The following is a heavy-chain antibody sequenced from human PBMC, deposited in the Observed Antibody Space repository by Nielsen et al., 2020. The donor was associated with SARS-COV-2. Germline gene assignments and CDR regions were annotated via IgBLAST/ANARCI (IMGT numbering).Heavy chain of an antibody. D-gene: IGHD1-14*01. Sequence: GSLRLSCTVSGGSISSSSYYWSWIRQPPGKGLEWIGEINHSGSTNYNPSLKSRVTISVDTSKNQFSLKLSSVTAADTAVYYCARRLNPGCEFDYWGQGTLVTVSS. V-gene: IGHV4-39*01. CDR1: GGSISSSSYY. CDR2: INHSGST. CDR3: ARRLNPGCEFDY. J-gene: IGHJ4*02.